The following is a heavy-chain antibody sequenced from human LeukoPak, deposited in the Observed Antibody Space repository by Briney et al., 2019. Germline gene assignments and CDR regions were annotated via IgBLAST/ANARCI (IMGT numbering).Heavy chain of an antibody. CDR1: GGTFISYA. Sequence: VASVKVSCKASGGTFISYAISWVRQAPGQGLEWMGGIIPIFGTANYAQKFRGRVTITADKSTRTAYMELSSLRSEDTAVYYCARGYYGSGSYYFDYWGQGTLVTVSS. V-gene: IGHV1-69*06. J-gene: IGHJ4*02. CDR3: ARGYYGSGSYYFDY. CDR2: IIPIFGTA. D-gene: IGHD3-10*01.